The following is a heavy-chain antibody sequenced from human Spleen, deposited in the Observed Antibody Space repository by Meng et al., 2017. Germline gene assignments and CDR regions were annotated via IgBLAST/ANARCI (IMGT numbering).Heavy chain of an antibody. CDR2: SYYSGST. CDR3: ARGRRVIHPYYFDN. CDR1: CGSISIGGYY. D-gene: IGHD3-10*01. J-gene: IGHJ4*02. Sequence: QRHQWAPGLWKPPQTLPLTGSVSCGSISIGGYYWSWIRQHPGKGLEWIGYSYYSGSTYYNPSLKSRLTISVDTSQNQFSLKLVSVTVADTAVYYCARGRRVIHPYYFDNWGQGTLVTVSS. V-gene: IGHV4-31*02.